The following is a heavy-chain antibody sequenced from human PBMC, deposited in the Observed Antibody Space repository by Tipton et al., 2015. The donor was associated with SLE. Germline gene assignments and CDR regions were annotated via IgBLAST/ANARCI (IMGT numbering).Heavy chain of an antibody. J-gene: IGHJ2*01. Sequence: SLRLSCEVSRVTLSSYGMHWVRQAPGKGLEWLALIPYDGSKKYYADSVKGRFTISRDNAKNSLYLQMNSLRAEDTAVYYCARDRGPEGSGRYFDLWGRGTLVTVSS. CDR1: RVTLSSYG. D-gene: IGHD3-10*01. CDR3: ARDRGPEGSGRYFDL. CDR2: IPYDGSKK. V-gene: IGHV3-30*12.